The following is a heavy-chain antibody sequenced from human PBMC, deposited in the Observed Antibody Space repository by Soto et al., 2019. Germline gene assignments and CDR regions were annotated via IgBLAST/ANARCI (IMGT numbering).Heavy chain of an antibody. CDR2: NTHSGRS. CDR1: GGSFSGHY. D-gene: IGHD6-13*01. J-gene: IGHJ4*02. Sequence: SETLSLTCDVYGGSFSGHYWSWIRQSPGKGLEWIGENTHSGRSSYNPSLKSRVTISVDTSKNQFSLELTSLTAADTAVYYCAKEPLNIAAAYYWGQGTLVTVSS. CDR3: AKEPLNIAAAYY. V-gene: IGHV4-34*01.